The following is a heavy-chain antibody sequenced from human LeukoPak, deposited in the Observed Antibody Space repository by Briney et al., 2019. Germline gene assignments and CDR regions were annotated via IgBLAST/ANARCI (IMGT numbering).Heavy chain of an antibody. D-gene: IGHD1-1*01. Sequence: GGSLRLSGAASGFTFSNYAMSWVRQDPGKGLEWVSVIYSGGSTYYADSVKGRFTISRDNSKNTLYLQMNSLRAEDTAVYYCAHWNDAGDAFDIWGQGTMVTVSS. CDR2: IYSGGST. CDR1: GFTFSNYA. J-gene: IGHJ3*02. CDR3: AHWNDAGDAFDI. V-gene: IGHV3-53*01.